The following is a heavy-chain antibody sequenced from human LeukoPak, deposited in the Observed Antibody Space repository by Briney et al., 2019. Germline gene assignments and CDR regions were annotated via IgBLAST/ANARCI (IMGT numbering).Heavy chain of an antibody. D-gene: IGHD5-18*01. CDR1: GFTFSSYA. V-gene: IGHV3-23*01. CDR3: AKIPIQLWSTGQEYYFDY. J-gene: IGHJ4*02. CDR2: ISGSGGST. Sequence: GGSLRLSCAASGFTFSSYAMNWVRQAPGKGLEWVSAISGSGGSTYYADSVKGRFTISRDNSKNTLYLQMNSLRAEDTAVYYCAKIPIQLWSTGQEYYFDYWGQGTLVTVSS.